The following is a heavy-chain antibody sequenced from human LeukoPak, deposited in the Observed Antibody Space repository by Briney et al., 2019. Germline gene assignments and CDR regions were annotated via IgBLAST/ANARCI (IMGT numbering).Heavy chain of an antibody. V-gene: IGHV1-69*06. D-gene: IGHD3-22*01. Sequence: SVKVSFKASGGTFISYAISWVRQAPGQGLEWMGGIIPIFGTANYAQKFQGRVTITADKSTSTAYMELSSLRSEDTAVYYCARVLSSGYSLGFDYWGQGTLVTVSS. CDR3: ARVLSSGYSLGFDY. J-gene: IGHJ4*02. CDR2: IIPIFGTA. CDR1: GGTFISYA.